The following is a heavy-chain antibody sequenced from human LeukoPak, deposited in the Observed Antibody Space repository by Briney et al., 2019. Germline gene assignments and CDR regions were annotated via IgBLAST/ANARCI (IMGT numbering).Heavy chain of an antibody. CDR3: AKDAGTS. Sequence: MSSETLSLTCIVSGGTISSNYWTWIRQPPGKGLEWIGYTYNGGSTNYNPSLKSRVTISVDTSKNQFSLKLTSVTAADTAVYYCAKDAGTSWGQGTLVTVSS. J-gene: IGHJ5*02. CDR2: TYNGGST. V-gene: IGHV4-59*01. CDR1: GGTISSNY. D-gene: IGHD1-1*01.